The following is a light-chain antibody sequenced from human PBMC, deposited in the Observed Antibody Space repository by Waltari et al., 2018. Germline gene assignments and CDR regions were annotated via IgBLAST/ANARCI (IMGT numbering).Light chain of an antibody. CDR1: TLGHNF. CDR3: QAGDSSTYVV. J-gene: IGLJ2*01. Sequence: SLELTQPPSVSVSPWQTATLTCSGATLGHNFTSWYQQRPGQSPVLVIHQDIRRPSGIPERFSGSISGDTATLTISGAQAVDEADYYCQAGDSSTYVVFGAGTKLTVL. CDR2: QDI. V-gene: IGLV3-1*01.